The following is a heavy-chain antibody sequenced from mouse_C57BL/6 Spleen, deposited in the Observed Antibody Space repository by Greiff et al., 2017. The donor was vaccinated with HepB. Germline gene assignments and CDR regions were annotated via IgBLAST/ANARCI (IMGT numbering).Heavy chain of an antibody. CDR3: TRGGDYYSNYDAMDY. J-gene: IGHJ4*01. Sequence: EVQRVESGEGLVKPGGSLKLSCAASGFTFSSYAMSWVRQTPEKRLEWVAYISSGGDYIYYADTVKGRFTISRDNARNTLYLQMSSLKSEDTAMYYCTRGGDYYSNYDAMDYWGQGTSVTVSS. CDR2: ISSGGDYI. CDR1: GFTFSSYA. D-gene: IGHD2-5*01. V-gene: IGHV5-9-1*02.